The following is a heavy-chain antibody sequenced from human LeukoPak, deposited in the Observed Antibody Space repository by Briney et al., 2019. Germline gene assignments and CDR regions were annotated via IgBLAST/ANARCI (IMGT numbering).Heavy chain of an antibody. CDR3: ARDGGSRSSWNGDFDY. V-gene: IGHV6-1*01. D-gene: IGHD6-13*01. CDR1: GDSVSSNSAA. J-gene: IGHJ4*02. Sequence: SQTLSLTCAISGDSVSSNSAAWNWIRQSPSRGLEWLGRTYYRSKWYNDYAVSVKSRITINPDTSKNQFSLQLNSVAPEDTAVYYCARDGGSRSSWNGDFDYWGQGTLVTVSS. CDR2: TYYRSKWYN.